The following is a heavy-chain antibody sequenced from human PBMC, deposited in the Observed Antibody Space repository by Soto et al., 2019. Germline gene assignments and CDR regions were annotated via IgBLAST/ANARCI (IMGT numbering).Heavy chain of an antibody. CDR3: AKVSGSYYYYYYYMDV. D-gene: IGHD3-10*01. CDR2: ISGSGGST. V-gene: IGHV3-23*01. CDR1: GFTFSSYA. Sequence: GGSLRLSCAASGFTFSSYAMSWVRQAPGKGLEWVSAISGSGGSTYYADSVKGRFTISRDNSKNTLYLQMNSLRAEDTAVYYCAKVSGSYYYYYYYMDVWGKGTTVTVSS. J-gene: IGHJ6*03.